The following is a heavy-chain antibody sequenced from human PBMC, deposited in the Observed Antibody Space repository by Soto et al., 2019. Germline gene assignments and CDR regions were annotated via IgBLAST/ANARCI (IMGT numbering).Heavy chain of an antibody. Sequence: QVQLVQSGAEVKKPGSSVKVSCKASGGTFSSYAISWVRQAPGQGLEWMGGIIPIFGTANYAQKFQGRVTNTADESTRTAYMALSSLRSEDTAVYYCATSHTGVRFYYGMDVWGQGTTVTVSS. CDR1: GGTFSSYA. CDR3: ATSHTGVRFYYGMDV. D-gene: IGHD3-10*01. CDR2: IIPIFGTA. V-gene: IGHV1-69*12. J-gene: IGHJ6*02.